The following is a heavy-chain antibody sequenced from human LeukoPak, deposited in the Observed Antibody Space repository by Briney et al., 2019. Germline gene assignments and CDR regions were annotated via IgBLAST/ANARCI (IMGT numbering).Heavy chain of an antibody. CDR3: ARVRQQLVLYYYYYYMDV. V-gene: IGHV4-30-2*01. CDR2: IYHSGST. J-gene: IGHJ6*03. D-gene: IGHD6-13*01. Sequence: PSQTLSLTCTVSGGSISSGGYYWSWIRQPPGKGLEWIGYIYHSGSTYYNPSLKSRVTISVDRSKNQLSLKLSSVTAADTAVYYCARVRQQLVLYYYYYYMDVWGKGTTVTVSS. CDR1: GGSISSGGYY.